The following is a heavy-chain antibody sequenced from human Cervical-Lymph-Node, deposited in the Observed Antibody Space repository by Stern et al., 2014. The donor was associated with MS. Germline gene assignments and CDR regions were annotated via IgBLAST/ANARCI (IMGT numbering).Heavy chain of an antibody. CDR3: ARGGFSSLDF. J-gene: IGHJ4*02. CDR2: IVPIVGTP. D-gene: IGHD2-2*01. Sequence: VQLLQSGAEVKKPGSSVKVSCKASGGTFSRSATSWVRQAPGHGLAWMGGIVPIVGTPNYAQNFQGRVTITADESTNTTYMDLSSLRSEDTAVYYCARGGFSSLDFWGQGTLVTVSS. CDR1: GGTFSRSA. V-gene: IGHV1-69*01.